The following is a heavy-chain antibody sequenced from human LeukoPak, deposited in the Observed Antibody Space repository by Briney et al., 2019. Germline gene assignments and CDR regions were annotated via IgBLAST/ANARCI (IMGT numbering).Heavy chain of an antibody. D-gene: IGHD2-15*01. CDR2: FDPEDGET. J-gene: IGHJ5*02. V-gene: IGHV1-24*01. CDR3: ATIVGYCSGGSCFWWFDP. CDR1: GYTLTELS. Sequence: GASVKVSCKVSGYTLTELSMHWVRQAPGKGLEWMGGFDPEDGETIYAQRFQGRVTMTEDTSTDTAYMELSSLRSEDTAVYYCATIVGYCSGGSCFWWFDPWGQGTLVTVSS.